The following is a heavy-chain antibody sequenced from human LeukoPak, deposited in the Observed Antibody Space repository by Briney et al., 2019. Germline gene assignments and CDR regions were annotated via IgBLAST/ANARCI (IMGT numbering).Heavy chain of an antibody. V-gene: IGHV1-8*01. J-gene: IGHJ4*02. CDR2: MNPNSGTT. CDR1: GYTFTSFD. D-gene: IGHD2-8*01. Sequence: ASVKVSCKTSGYTFTSFDINWVRQATGQGLEWVGWMNPNSGTTGYAQKFQGRVTMTTNTSISTAYMELSSLRSEDTAIYYCARAPSRDIVLMVYASDHYFDYWGLGTLVTVSS. CDR3: ARAPSRDIVLMVYASDHYFDY.